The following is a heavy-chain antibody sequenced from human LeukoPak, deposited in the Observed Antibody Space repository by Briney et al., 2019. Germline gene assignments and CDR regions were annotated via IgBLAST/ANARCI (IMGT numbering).Heavy chain of an antibody. V-gene: IGHV1-2*02. CDR3: ARPRDYGDYDAFDI. CDR2: INPNSGGT. Sequence: ASVKVSCKASGSTFTGYYMHWVRQAPGQGLEWMGWINPNSGGTNYAQKLPGRVTMTSDTSISTAYMELSMLRFDDTAVYYGARPRDYGDYDAFDIWGQGTMVTVSS. CDR1: GSTFTGYY. D-gene: IGHD4-17*01. J-gene: IGHJ3*02.